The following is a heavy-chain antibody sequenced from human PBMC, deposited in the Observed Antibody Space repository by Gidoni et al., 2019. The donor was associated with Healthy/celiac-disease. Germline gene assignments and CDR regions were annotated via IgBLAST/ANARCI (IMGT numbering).Heavy chain of an antibody. CDR1: GFTFSSSP. D-gene: IGHD2-21*01. CDR3: AKVRGYCGGDCYSGDAFDI. V-gene: IGHV3-23*01. CDR2: ISGSGGST. J-gene: IGHJ3*02. Sequence: EVQLLESGGGLVQPGGSLRLSCTASGFTFSSSPMSWVRQAPGKGLEWVSAISGSGGSTYYADSVKGRFTISRDNSKNTLYLQMNSLRAEDTAVYYCAKVRGYCGGDCYSGDAFDIWGQGTMVTVSS.